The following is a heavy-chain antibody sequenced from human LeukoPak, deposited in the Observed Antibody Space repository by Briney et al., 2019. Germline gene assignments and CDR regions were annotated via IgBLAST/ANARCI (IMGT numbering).Heavy chain of an antibody. CDR1: GFTFGDYA. V-gene: IGHV3-49*04. CDR3: AKMHYCLSGPSWFDT. J-gene: IGHJ5*02. D-gene: IGHD3-10*01. CDR2: IRSKAYGGTT. Sequence: GRSLRLSCSASGFTFGDYAMSCVRQAPGKGLEWVGFIRSKAYGGTTDYAASVYGRFTIPRDDSKSIHYLQMNSLRHKGTAVCYWAKMHYCLSGPSWFDTWGQGTLVTVSS.